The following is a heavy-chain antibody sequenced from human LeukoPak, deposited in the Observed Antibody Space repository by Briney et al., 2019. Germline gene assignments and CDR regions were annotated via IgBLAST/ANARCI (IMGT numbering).Heavy chain of an antibody. J-gene: IGHJ4*02. CDR2: ISTTGRTT. CDR1: DFTFSTYE. V-gene: IGHV3-48*03. CDR3: AGKPRDGYNDGRFDF. Sequence: GGSLRLSCAASDFTFSTYEMKWVRQAPGKGLEWVSYISTTGRTTYYADSVQGRFTMSRDNAKNSVYLQMNSLRADDTAVYYCAGKPRDGYNDGRFDFWGQGTLVTVSS. D-gene: IGHD5-24*01.